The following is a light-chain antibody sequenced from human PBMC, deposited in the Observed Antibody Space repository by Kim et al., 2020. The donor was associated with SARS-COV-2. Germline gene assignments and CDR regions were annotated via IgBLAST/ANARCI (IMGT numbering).Light chain of an antibody. CDR3: QVWDSSTRV. V-gene: IGLV3-9*01. CDR1: TKN. CDR2: RND. Sequence: TKNGARDQEEPGPGPVLVIYRNDHRPSGIPDRFSGSNSGNTATLTISRAQVGDEADYYCQVWDSSTRVFGGGTKVTVL. J-gene: IGLJ3*02.